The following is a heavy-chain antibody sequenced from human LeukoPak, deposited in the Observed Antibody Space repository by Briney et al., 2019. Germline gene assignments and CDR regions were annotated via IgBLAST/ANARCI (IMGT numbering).Heavy chain of an antibody. D-gene: IGHD2-15*01. CDR2: IHPYNHNT. J-gene: IGHJ4*02. CDR3: ARDGCSGDSCTNWDFDY. CDR1: GYTFTSNG. V-gene: IGHV1-18*01. Sequence: ASVRVSCKASGYTFTSNGISWVLLASGQGLEWMGWIHPYNHNTIYAQKLQGRVTMTTDTSTSTVYMELRSLRSDDTAVYYCARDGCSGDSCTNWDFDYWGQGTLVTVSS.